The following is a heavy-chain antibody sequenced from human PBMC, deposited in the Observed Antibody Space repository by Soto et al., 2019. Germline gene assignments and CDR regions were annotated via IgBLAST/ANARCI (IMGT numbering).Heavy chain of an antibody. CDR3: GRATPGYPGRAFHI. D-gene: IGHD2-15*01. J-gene: IGHJ3*02. V-gene: IGHV4-39*02. CDR2: VHYTAST. Sequence: SETLSLTCTVSEGSINWSPDYWGWLRQPPGKEPQWIASVHYTASTYYNPSLKSRVTISMDTSKNQFSLNLRSVTAADTAIYYCGRATPGYPGRAFHIWGQGKMVTVSS. CDR1: EGSINWSPDY.